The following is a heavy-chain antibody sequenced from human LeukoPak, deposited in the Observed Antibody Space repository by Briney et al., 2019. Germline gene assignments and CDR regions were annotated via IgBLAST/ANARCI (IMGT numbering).Heavy chain of an antibody. Sequence: AGGSLRLSCVASGFTFSSSWMSWSRQAPGKGLEWVASINSDGSEGYYADVVKGRFTISRDNAKNSLYLQINSLRAEDTAVYYCARSSYSSSSSVWGQGTMVTVSS. V-gene: IGHV3-7*03. CDR3: ARSSYSSSSSV. J-gene: IGHJ3*01. CDR2: INSDGSEG. D-gene: IGHD6-6*01. CDR1: GFTFSSSW.